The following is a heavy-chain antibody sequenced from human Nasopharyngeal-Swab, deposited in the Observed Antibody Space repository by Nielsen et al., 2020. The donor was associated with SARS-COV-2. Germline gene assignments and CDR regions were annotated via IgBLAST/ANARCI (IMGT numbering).Heavy chain of an antibody. D-gene: IGHD3-9*01. CDR2: INPSGGST. CDR1: GYTFTSYY. V-gene: IGHV1-46*01. CDR3: ASHQDYDILTGYYQSAFDI. J-gene: IGHJ3*02. Sequence: ASVKVSCKASGYTFTSYYMHWVRQAPGQGLEWMGIINPSGGSTSYAQKFQGRVTMTRDTSTSTVYVELSSLRSEDTAVYYCASHQDYDILTGYYQSAFDIWGQGTMVTVSS.